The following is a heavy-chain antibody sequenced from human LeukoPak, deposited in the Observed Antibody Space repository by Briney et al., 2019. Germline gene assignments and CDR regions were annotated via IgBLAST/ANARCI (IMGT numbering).Heavy chain of an antibody. D-gene: IGHD6-19*01. J-gene: IGHJ4*02. CDR2: ISSSSSYI. Sequence: GGSLRLSCAASGFTFSSYSMNWVRQAPGKGLEWVSSISSSSSYIYYADSVKGRFTISRDNAKNSLYLQMNSLRAEDTAVYCCARDMFGAIAEAGTDYWGQGTLVTVSS. CDR1: GFTFSSYS. CDR3: ARDMFGAIAEAGTDY. V-gene: IGHV3-21*01.